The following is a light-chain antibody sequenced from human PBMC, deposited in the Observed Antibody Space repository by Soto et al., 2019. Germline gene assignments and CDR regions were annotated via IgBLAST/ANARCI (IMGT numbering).Light chain of an antibody. V-gene: IGKV3-20*01. Sequence: HGPVSLSPGERATLYCRASQSVVSSYLAWYQQKYGQSPRLLNYGALYRAPGLPDSCSGGGSGTDFTLTSSSLQSEDVAFYCGQQDSIWRTFGQGTKVDIK. CDR3: QQDSIWRT. CDR2: GAL. CDR1: QSVVSSY. J-gene: IGKJ1*01.